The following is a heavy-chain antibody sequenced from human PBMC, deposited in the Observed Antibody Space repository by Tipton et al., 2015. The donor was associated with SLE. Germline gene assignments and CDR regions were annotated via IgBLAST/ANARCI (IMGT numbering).Heavy chain of an antibody. Sequence: TLSLTCTVSGGSISSYYWSWIRQPPGKGLEWIWYIYTRGSTNYNPPLKSRVTISVDPSKNQFSLKLSSVTAADTAVYYCARVCDYGDSYYFDYWGQGTLVTVSS. J-gene: IGHJ4*02. CDR3: ARVCDYGDSYYFDY. D-gene: IGHD4-17*01. V-gene: IGHV4-4*08. CDR2: IYTRGST. CDR1: GGSISSYY.